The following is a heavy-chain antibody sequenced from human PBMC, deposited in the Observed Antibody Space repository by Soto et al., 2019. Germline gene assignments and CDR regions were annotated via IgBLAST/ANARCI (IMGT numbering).Heavy chain of an antibody. D-gene: IGHD3-22*01. CDR3: VRATYFSDSSGYTRCLDY. J-gene: IGHJ4*02. V-gene: IGHV3-72*01. CDR2: SRDKPQGYST. Sequence: SLRLSCAGSGFSLSDPYIDWVRQAPGKGLEWVGRSRDKPQGYSTAYAASVKGRFTTSRDESKNSAYLQMNSLKTEDTAVYYCVRATYFSDSSGYTRCLDYWGQGTLVTASS. CDR1: GFSLSDPY.